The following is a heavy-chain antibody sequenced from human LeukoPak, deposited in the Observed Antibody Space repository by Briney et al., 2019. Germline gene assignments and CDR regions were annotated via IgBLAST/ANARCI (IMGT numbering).Heavy chain of an antibody. Sequence: GGSLRLSCAASGFTFSSYAMSWVRQAPGKGLEWVSAISGSGGSTYYADPVKGRFTISRDNSKNTLYLQMNSLRAEDTAVYYCAKDDPRSPYSSGWSEYFQHWGQGTLVTVSS. D-gene: IGHD6-19*01. CDR3: AKDDPRSPYSSGWSEYFQH. CDR1: GFTFSSYA. CDR2: ISGSGGST. J-gene: IGHJ1*01. V-gene: IGHV3-23*01.